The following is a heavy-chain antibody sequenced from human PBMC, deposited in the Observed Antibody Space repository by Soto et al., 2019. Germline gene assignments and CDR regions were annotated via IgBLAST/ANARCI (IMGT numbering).Heavy chain of an antibody. V-gene: IGHV4-34*01. CDR3: ARGREREGFDY. CDR1: GGSFSGYY. Sequence: XTLSLTCAVYGGSFSGYYWSWIRQPPGKGLEWIGEINHSGSTNYNQSLKSRVTISVDTSKNQFSLKLSSVTAADTAVYYCARGREREGFDYWGQGTLGTVS. CDR2: INHSGST. D-gene: IGHD1-26*01. J-gene: IGHJ4*02.